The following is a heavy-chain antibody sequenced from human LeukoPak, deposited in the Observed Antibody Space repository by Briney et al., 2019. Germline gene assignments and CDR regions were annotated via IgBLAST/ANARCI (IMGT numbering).Heavy chain of an antibody. J-gene: IGHJ4*02. CDR1: GGSISSSY. CDR3: ARVRGSYYYFDY. V-gene: IGHV4-4*07. CDR2: IYTSGST. D-gene: IGHD1-26*01. Sequence: SETLPLTCTVSGGSISSSYWTWIRQPAGKGLEWVGRIYTSGSTNYNPSLKSRVTMSVDTSKNQFSLKLSSVTAADTAVYYCARVRGSYYYFDYWGQGTLVTVSS.